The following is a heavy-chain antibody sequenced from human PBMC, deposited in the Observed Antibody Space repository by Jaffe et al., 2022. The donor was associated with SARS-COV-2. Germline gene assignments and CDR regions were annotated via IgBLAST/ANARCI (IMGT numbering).Heavy chain of an antibody. J-gene: IGHJ4*02. CDR3: ARASGSGSDYNVFGY. CDR1: GGSISSSSYY. CDR2: IYYSGST. Sequence: QLQLQESGPGLVKPSETLSLTCTVSGGSISSSSYYWGWIRQPPGKGLEWIGSIYYSGSTYYNPPLKSRVTISVDTSKNQFSLKLSSVTAADTAVYYCARASGSGSDYNVFGYWGQGTLVTVSS. D-gene: IGHD3-10*01. V-gene: IGHV4-39*01.